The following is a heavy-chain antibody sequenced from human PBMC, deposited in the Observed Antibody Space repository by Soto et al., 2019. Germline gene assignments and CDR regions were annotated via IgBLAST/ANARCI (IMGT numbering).Heavy chain of an antibody. CDR2: INHSGTT. CDR3: ASGISHNYGWFDP. Sequence: SETLSLTCAVFSDSFSTFCWTWIRQPPGKGLEWIGEINHSGTTNYNPSLKSRVTMSVDTSKKQCSLKLRSVTAADTAIYYCASGISHNYGWFDPWGQGTQVTVSS. CDR1: SDSFSTFC. D-gene: IGHD4-17*01. J-gene: IGHJ5*02. V-gene: IGHV4-34*01.